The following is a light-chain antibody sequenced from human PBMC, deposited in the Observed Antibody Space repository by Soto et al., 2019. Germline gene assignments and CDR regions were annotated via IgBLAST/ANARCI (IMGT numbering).Light chain of an antibody. V-gene: IGKV3-20*01. CDR3: QQYGSSPTS. CDR1: QSVSSSY. Sequence: EIVLTQSPGTLSLSPGERATLSCRASQSVSSSYLAWYQQKPGQAPRLLIYGASSRATGIPDRFSGSGSGTDFTLTIGRLEPEDFAVYYCQQYGSSPTSCGQGTKVEIK. CDR2: GAS. J-gene: IGKJ1*01.